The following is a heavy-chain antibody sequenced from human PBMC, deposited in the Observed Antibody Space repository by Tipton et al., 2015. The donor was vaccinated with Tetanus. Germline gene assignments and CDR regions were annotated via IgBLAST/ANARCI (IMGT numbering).Heavy chain of an antibody. J-gene: IGHJ4*02. CDR1: GYIFTNYW. CDR2: IYPGDSDT. Sequence: QLVQSGGEVKKPEESLKISCKGSGYIFTNYWIGWVRQKPGKGLEWMGIIYPGDSDTRYSPSFQGQVTISVDKSINTAYLQWSSLKASDTSVFYCARAHCTDGVCNFDFWGQGALVTVAS. V-gene: IGHV5-51*01. CDR3: ARAHCTDGVCNFDF. D-gene: IGHD2-8*01.